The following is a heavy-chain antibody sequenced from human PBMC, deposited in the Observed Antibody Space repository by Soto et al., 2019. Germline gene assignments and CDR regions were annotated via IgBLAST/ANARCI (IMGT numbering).Heavy chain of an antibody. CDR3: TTVWFGELHRYYYYGMDV. CDR1: GVTLTNVW. CDR2: IKSKTDGGTT. J-gene: IGHJ6*02. D-gene: IGHD3-10*01. Sequence: PGGSLRLSCEVSGVTLTNVWMNWIRQAPGKGLEWVGRIKSKTDGGTTDYAAPVKGRFTISRDDSKNTLYLQMNSLKTEDTAVYYCTTVWFGELHRYYYYGMDVWGQGTTVTVSS. V-gene: IGHV3-15*07.